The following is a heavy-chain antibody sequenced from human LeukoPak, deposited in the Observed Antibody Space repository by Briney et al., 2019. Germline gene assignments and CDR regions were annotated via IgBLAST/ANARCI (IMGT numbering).Heavy chain of an antibody. V-gene: IGHV6-1*01. Sequence: SQTLSLTCAISGDIVSSNSASWSWIRQSPSRGLEWLGRTYYRSKWYNDYAVSVKSRITINPDTSKNQFSLQLNSVTPEDTAVYYCTRGHSSTLDYWGQGTLVTVSP. CDR3: TRGHSSTLDY. J-gene: IGHJ4*02. CDR2: TYYRSKWYN. D-gene: IGHD6-13*01. CDR1: GDIVSSNSAS.